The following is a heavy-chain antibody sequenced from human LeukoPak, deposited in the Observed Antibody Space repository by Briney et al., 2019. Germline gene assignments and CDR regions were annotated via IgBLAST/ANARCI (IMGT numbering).Heavy chain of an antibody. CDR1: GGSISSGDYY. V-gene: IGHV4-30-4*08. Sequence: SETLSLTCTVSGGSISSGDYYWSWIRQPPGKGLEWIGYIYYSGSTYYNPSLKSRVTISVDTSKNQFSLKLSSVTAADTAVYYCASEYGVTSTFWFDPWGQGTLVTVSS. J-gene: IGHJ5*02. CDR2: IYYSGST. D-gene: IGHD3-22*01. CDR3: ASEYGVTSTFWFDP.